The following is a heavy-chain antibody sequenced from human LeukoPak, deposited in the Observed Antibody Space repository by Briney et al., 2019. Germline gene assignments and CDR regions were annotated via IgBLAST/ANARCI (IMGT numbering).Heavy chain of an antibody. CDR1: GGSISGSSYY. Sequence: SETLSLTCSVSGGSISGSSYYWHWIRQPPGKGLEWIGNMFYSGNTYYNPSLKSRVSISVDASKNQFSLKLSSVTAADTAVYYCAKQHYEILTGYYFDYWGQGTLVTVSS. CDR2: MFYSGNT. CDR3: AKQHYEILTGYYFDY. V-gene: IGHV4-39*01. D-gene: IGHD3-9*01. J-gene: IGHJ4*02.